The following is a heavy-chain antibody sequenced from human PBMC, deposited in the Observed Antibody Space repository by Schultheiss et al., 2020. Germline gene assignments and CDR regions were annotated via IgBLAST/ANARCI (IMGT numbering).Heavy chain of an antibody. CDR3: AGSKALYYYYGMDV. J-gene: IGHJ6*02. CDR2: IYPGDSDT. Sequence: GGSLRLSCKGSGYSFSNYWVGWVRQMPGKGLEWMGIIYPGDSDTRYSPSFQGQVTISADKSINTAYLQWSSLKASDTATYYCAGSKALYYYYGMDVWGQGTTVTVSS. CDR1: GYSFSNYW. V-gene: IGHV5-51*01.